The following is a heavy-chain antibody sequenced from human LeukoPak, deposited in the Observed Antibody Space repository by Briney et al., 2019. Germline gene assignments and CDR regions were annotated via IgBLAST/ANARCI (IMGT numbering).Heavy chain of an antibody. CDR2: IYYSGST. Sequence: PSETLSLTCTVSGGSISSYYWSWIRQPPGKRLEWIGYIYYSGSTNYNPSLKSRVTISVDTSKNQFSLKLSSVTAADTAVYYCARDPDYGDYVAFDIWGQGTMVTVSS. CDR3: ARDPDYGDYVAFDI. CDR1: GGSISSYY. J-gene: IGHJ3*02. D-gene: IGHD4-17*01. V-gene: IGHV4-59*01.